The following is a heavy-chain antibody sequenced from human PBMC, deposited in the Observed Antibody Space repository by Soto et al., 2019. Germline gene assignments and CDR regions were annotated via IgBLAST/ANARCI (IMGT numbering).Heavy chain of an antibody. CDR1: GGSISSGGYY. V-gene: IGHV4-31*03. CDR2: VYYSGST. D-gene: IGHD3-10*01. J-gene: IGHJ4*02. Sequence: SETLSLTCTASGGSISSGGYYWSWIRQYPGKGLEWIGYVYYSGSTYYNPSLRSRVTISVHTSNNQFSLKLSFVTAADTAVYYCARGLITGSQYSGGWYYIDSWGQGTQVTVSS. CDR3: ARGLITGSQYSGGWYYIDS.